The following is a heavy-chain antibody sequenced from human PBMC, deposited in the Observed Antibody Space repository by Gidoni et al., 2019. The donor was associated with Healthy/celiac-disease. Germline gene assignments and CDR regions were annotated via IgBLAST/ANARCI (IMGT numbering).Heavy chain of an antibody. CDR3: AKDSSPGRGGSYYGYFDY. D-gene: IGHD1-26*01. CDR2: FSWNSGSI. V-gene: IGHV3-9*01. Sequence: EVQLVESGGGLVQPGRSLRLPCAASGFTFDDYAMHLVRQAPGKGLEWVSGFSWNSGSIGYADSVKGRFTISRDNAKNSLYLQMNSLRAEDTALYYCAKDSSPGRGGSYYGYFDYWGQGTLVTVSS. J-gene: IGHJ4*02. CDR1: GFTFDDYA.